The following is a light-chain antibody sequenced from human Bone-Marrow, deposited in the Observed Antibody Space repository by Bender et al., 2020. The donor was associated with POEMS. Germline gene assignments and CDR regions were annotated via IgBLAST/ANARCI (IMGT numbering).Light chain of an antibody. J-gene: IGLJ3*02. V-gene: IGLV1-44*01. Sequence: QSVLTQPPSVSGTPGQRVTISCSGSGSNIGGYPVNWYQQLPGTAPRLLIYTNNERPSGVPDRFSGSKSGTSASLAITALQSDDEAIYFCVAWDASLNGWVFGGGTKLTVL. CDR3: VAWDASLNGWV. CDR2: TNN. CDR1: GSNIGGYP.